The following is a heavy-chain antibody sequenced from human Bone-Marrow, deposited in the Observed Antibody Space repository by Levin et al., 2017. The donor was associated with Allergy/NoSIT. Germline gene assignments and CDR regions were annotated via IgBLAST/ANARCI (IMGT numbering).Heavy chain of an antibody. D-gene: IGHD6-13*01. V-gene: IGHV5-51*01. CDR1: EYSFTSYW. CDR3: ARTLHYSSSWYYFDY. CDR2: IYPGDSDT. Sequence: GESLKISCKGSEYSFTSYWIGWVRQMPGKGLEWMGIIYPGDSDTRYSPSFQGQVTISADKSISTAYLQWSSLKASDTAMYYCARTLHYSSSWYYFDYWGQGTLVTVSS. J-gene: IGHJ4*02.